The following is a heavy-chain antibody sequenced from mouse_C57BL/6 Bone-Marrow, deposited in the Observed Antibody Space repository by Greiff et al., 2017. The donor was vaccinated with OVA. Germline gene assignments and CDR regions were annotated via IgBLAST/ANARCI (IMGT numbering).Heavy chain of an antibody. J-gene: IGHJ2*01. CDR1: GYAFSSSW. CDR3: ASSTGRGY. D-gene: IGHD4-1*02. V-gene: IGHV1-82*01. CDR2: IYPGDGDT. Sequence: VQLKESGPELVKPGASVKISCKASGYAFSSSWMNWVKQRPGKGLEWIGRIYPGDGDTNYNGKFKGKATLTADKSSSTAYMQLSSLTSEDSAVYFCASSTGRGYWGQGTTLTVSS.